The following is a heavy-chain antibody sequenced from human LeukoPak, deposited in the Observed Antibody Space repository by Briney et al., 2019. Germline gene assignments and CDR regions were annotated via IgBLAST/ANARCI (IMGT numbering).Heavy chain of an antibody. J-gene: IGHJ5*02. Sequence: GGSLRLSCAASGFTFSSYAMSWVRQVPGKGLEWVSAISGSGGSTYYADSVKGRFTISRDNSKNTLYLQMNSLRAEDTAVYYCAKDPSLWYDSSGYHNWFDPWGQGTLVTVSS. CDR1: GFTFSSYA. CDR3: AKDPSLWYDSSGYHNWFDP. V-gene: IGHV3-23*01. CDR2: ISGSGGST. D-gene: IGHD3-22*01.